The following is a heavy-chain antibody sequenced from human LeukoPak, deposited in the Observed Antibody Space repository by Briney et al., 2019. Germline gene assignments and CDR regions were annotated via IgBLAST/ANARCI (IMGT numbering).Heavy chain of an antibody. D-gene: IGHD3-3*01. CDR2: ISYDGSNK. Sequence: GGSLRPSCAASGFTFSSYAMHWVRQAPGKGLEWVAVISYDGSNKYYADSVKGRFTISRDNSKNTLYLQMNSLRAEDTAVYYCARVRDDFWSGTLPTYYFDYWGQGTLVTVSS. J-gene: IGHJ4*02. CDR1: GFTFSSYA. V-gene: IGHV3-30*04. CDR3: ARVRDDFWSGTLPTYYFDY.